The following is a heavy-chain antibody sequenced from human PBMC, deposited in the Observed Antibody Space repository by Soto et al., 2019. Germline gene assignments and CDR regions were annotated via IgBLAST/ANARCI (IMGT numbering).Heavy chain of an antibody. V-gene: IGHV3-33*01. Sequence: GGSLRLSCAASGFTFSSYGMHWVRQAPGKGLEWVAVIWYDGSNKYYADSVKGRFTISRDNSKNTLYLQMNSLRAEDTAVYYCARETSGSRNFDYWGQGTLVTVSS. CDR3: ARETSGSRNFDY. CDR1: GFTFSSYG. J-gene: IGHJ4*02. D-gene: IGHD1-26*01. CDR2: IWYDGSNK.